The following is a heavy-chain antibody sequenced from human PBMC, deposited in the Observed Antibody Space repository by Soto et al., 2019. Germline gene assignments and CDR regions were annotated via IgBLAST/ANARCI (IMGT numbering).Heavy chain of an antibody. D-gene: IGHD6-19*01. J-gene: IGHJ4*02. CDR3: AKTQQWLDHFDY. CDR1: GFTVGISY. V-gene: IGHV3-23*01. CDR2: ISGSGGST. Sequence: GGSLRLSCAASGFTVGISYMSWVRQVPGKGLEWVSAISGSGGSTYYADSVKGRFTISRDNSKNTLYLQMNSLRAEDTAVYYCAKTQQWLDHFDYWGQGTLVTVSS.